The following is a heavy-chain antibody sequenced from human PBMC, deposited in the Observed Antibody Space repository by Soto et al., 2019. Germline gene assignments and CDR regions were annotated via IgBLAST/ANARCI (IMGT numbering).Heavy chain of an antibody. CDR1: GYSFTIYW. J-gene: IGHJ6*02. CDR3: ARREYCSSTSCYYYYYYGMDV. Sequence: PGESLKISCKGSGYSFTIYWISWVRQMPGKGLEWMGRIDPSDSYTNYSPSFQGHVTISADKSISTAYLQWSSLKASDTAMYYCARREYCSSTSCYYYYYYGMDVWGQGTTVTVSS. D-gene: IGHD2-2*01. V-gene: IGHV5-10-1*01. CDR2: IDPSDSYT.